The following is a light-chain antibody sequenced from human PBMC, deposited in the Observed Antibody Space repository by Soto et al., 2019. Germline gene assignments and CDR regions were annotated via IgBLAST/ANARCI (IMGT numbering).Light chain of an antibody. J-gene: IGLJ3*02. Sequence: QSALTQPASVSGSPGQSITISCTGTISDVGSYNLVSWYQHHPGKAPKLMIYEGTKRPSGVSSRFSGSKSGNTASLTISGLQAEDEADYFCCSDASSNTPWVFGGGTKVTVL. CDR3: CSDASSNTPWV. CDR1: ISDVGSYNL. CDR2: EGT. V-gene: IGLV2-23*01.